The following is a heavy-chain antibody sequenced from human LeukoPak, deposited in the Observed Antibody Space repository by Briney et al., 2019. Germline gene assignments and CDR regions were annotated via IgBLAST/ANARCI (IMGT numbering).Heavy chain of an antibody. CDR2: ISGSGGST. CDR3: AKDSLDYAGIAAPCY. CDR1: GFTFSSYA. J-gene: IGHJ4*02. D-gene: IGHD6-13*01. Sequence: GGSLRLSCAASGFTFSSYAMSWVRQAPGKGLGWVSSISGSGGSTYYADSVKGRFTISRDNSKNTLYLQMNSLRAEDTAVYYCAKDSLDYAGIAAPCYWGQGTLVTVSS. V-gene: IGHV3-23*01.